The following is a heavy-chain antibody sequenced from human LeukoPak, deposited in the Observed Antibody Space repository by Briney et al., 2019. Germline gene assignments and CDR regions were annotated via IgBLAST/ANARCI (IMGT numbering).Heavy chain of an antibody. V-gene: IGHV3-53*01. Sequence: GGSLRLSCAASGFTVSSNYMSWVRQAPGKGLEWVSVIYSGGSTYYTDSVKGRFTISRDNSKNTLYLQMNSLRAEDTAVYYCAKEGGEYCSSTSCYPEDYWGQGTLVTVSS. CDR1: GFTVSSNY. CDR2: IYSGGST. J-gene: IGHJ4*02. D-gene: IGHD2-2*01. CDR3: AKEGGEYCSSTSCYPEDY.